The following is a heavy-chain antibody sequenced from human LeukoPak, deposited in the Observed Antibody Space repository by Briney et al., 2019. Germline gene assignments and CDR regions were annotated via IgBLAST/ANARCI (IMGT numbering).Heavy chain of an antibody. J-gene: IGHJ4*02. CDR3: ARGVSFVY. V-gene: IGHV4-34*01. Sequence: SETLSLTCAVYGGSFSGYYWSWIRQPPGKGLEWIGEIKHSGSTNYNPSHKSRVTISVDTSKNQFSLKLSSVTAADTAVYYCARGVSFVYWGQGTLVTVSS. CDR1: GGSFSGYY. CDR2: IKHSGST. D-gene: IGHD3-10*01.